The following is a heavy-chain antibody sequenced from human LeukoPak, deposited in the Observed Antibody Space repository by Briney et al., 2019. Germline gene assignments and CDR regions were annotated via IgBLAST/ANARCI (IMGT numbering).Heavy chain of an antibody. D-gene: IGHD6-19*01. CDR2: VIPIFGTA. J-gene: IGHJ4*02. V-gene: IGHV1-69*05. CDR1: GGTFSSYA. Sequence: SVKVSCKASGGTFSSYAISWVRQAPGQGLEWMGGVIPIFGTANYAQKFQGRVTITTDESTSTAYMELSSLRSEDTAVYYCAREAGYSSGWDYWGQGTLVTVSS. CDR3: AREAGYSSGWDY.